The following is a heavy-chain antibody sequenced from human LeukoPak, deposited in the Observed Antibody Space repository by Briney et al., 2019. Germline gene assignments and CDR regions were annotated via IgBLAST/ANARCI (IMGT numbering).Heavy chain of an antibody. Sequence: GGSLRPSCAASGFTFSSYSMNWVRQAPGKGPEWVSSISSSSSYIYYADSVKGRFTISRDNAKNSLYLQMNSLRAEDTAVYYCARVPTNYYMDVWGKGTTVTVSS. D-gene: IGHD5-24*01. J-gene: IGHJ6*03. V-gene: IGHV3-21*01. CDR2: ISSSSSYI. CDR3: ARVPTNYYMDV. CDR1: GFTFSSYS.